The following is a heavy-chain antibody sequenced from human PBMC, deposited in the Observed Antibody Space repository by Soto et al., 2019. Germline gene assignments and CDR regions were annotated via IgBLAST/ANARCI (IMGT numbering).Heavy chain of an antibody. V-gene: IGHV1-69*10. J-gene: IGHJ5*02. CDR2: INPMLGVA. CDR3: ARGPAQFDP. Sequence: ASVKVSCKASGGSFSSLVISWLRQAPGQGPEWMGGINPMLGVANFAQKFQDRVTITADESTTTAYMEPSSLRSEDTAVYYCARGPAQFDPWGQGTLVTVSS. CDR1: GGSFSSLV. D-gene: IGHD2-2*01.